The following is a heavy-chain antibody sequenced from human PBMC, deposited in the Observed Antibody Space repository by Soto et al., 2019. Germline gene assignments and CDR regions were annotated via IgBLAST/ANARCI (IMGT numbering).Heavy chain of an antibody. CDR3: ARFKGRLIYQVVPAAYNYYYYGMDV. CDR1: GGSISSYY. D-gene: IGHD2-2*01. CDR2: IYTSGST. J-gene: IGHJ6*02. Sequence: SETLSLTCTVSGGSISSYYWSWIRQPAGKGLEWIGRIYTSGSTNYNPSLKSRVTMSVDTSKNQFSLKLSSVTAADTAVYYCARFKGRLIYQVVPAAYNYYYYGMDVWGQGTTVTVSS. V-gene: IGHV4-4*07.